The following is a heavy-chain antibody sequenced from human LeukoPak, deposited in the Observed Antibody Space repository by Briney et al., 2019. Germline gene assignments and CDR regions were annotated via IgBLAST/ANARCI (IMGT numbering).Heavy chain of an antibody. CDR1: GFTFSSYG. J-gene: IGHJ6*03. V-gene: IGHV3-33*01. CDR2: IWYDGSNK. D-gene: IGHD1-26*01. CDR3: ARESGIMVGDYYYYYMDV. Sequence: GGSLRLSRAASGFTFSSYGMHWVRQAPGKGLEWVAVIWYDGSNKYYADSVKGRFTISRDNSKNSLNLQMESLSAEDTAVYYCARESGIMVGDYYYYYMDVWGIGTTVTVSS.